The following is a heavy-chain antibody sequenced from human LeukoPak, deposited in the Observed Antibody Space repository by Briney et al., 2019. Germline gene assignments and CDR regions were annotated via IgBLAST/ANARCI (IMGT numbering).Heavy chain of an antibody. V-gene: IGHV3-53*01. Sequence: PGGSLRLSCAASGFTASSNYMSWVRQAPGKGLEWVSVIYSGGSTYYADSVKGRFTISRDNAKNSLYLQMNSLRAEDTAVYYCARAVAGTGDAFDIWGQGTMVTVSS. CDR2: IYSGGST. D-gene: IGHD6-19*01. J-gene: IGHJ3*02. CDR3: ARAVAGTGDAFDI. CDR1: GFTASSNY.